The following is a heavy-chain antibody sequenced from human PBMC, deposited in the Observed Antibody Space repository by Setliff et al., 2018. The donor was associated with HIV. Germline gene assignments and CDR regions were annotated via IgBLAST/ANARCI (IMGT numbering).Heavy chain of an antibody. CDR1: GYTSTGYY. J-gene: IGHJ4*02. D-gene: IGHD6-19*01. V-gene: IGHV1-2*02. Sequence: GASVKVSCKASGYTSTGYYMHWVRQAPGQGLEWMGWINPNSGGTNYAQRLQGRVTLTTDTSTSTAYMELRSLRFDDTAVYFCARGVSQAYTYGSGAYYYFDFWGLGTLVTVSS. CDR3: ARGVSQAYTYGSGAYYYFDF. CDR2: INPNSGGT.